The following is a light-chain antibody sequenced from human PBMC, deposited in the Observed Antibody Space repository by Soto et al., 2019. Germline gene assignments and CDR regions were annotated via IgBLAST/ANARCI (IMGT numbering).Light chain of an antibody. Sequence: QSALTQPASVSESPGQSITISCTGTSSDVGGYNYVSWYQQHPGKAPKLMIYEVSNRPSGVSNRFSGSKSGNTASLSISGLQAEYEADYYCSSYTSSSIDYVFGTGTKLTVL. V-gene: IGLV2-14*01. CDR1: SSDVGGYNY. CDR2: EVS. CDR3: SSYTSSSIDYV. J-gene: IGLJ1*01.